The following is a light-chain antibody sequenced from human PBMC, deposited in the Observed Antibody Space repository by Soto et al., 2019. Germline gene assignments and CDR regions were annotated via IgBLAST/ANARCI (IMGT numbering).Light chain of an antibody. J-gene: IGKJ1*01. V-gene: IGKV1-5*01. Sequence: DIQMTQSPSTLSASIRDRVTTTCRASEDINDWLAWYQQKPGNAPKFLIYDASTLQSGVPSRFSGSGSGTEFTLTISSLQPDDSATYYCQQYKSRRTFGQGTKVDIK. CDR1: EDINDW. CDR3: QQYKSRRT. CDR2: DAS.